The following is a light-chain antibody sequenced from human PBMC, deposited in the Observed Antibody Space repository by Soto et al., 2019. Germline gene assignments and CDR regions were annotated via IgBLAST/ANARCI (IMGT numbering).Light chain of an antibody. J-gene: IGLJ3*02. CDR2: DDS. V-gene: IGLV2-11*01. Sequence: QSALTQPRSVSGSPGQSVTISCTGTRSDVAYYNFVSWYQEHPGKAPKVIIYDDSKRPSGVPDRFSGSKSGNTASLTISGLQAEDEADYYCCSYAGSDTYWVFGGGTQLTVL. CDR1: RSDVAYYNF. CDR3: CSYAGSDTYWV.